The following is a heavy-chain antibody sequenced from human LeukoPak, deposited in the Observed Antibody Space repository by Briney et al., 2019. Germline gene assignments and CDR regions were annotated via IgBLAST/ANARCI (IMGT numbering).Heavy chain of an antibody. D-gene: IGHD1-26*01. CDR1: GFTFSTYW. J-gene: IGHJ4*02. CDR3: ARDVVGSLDY. Sequence: GGSLRLSCAASGFTFSTYWMAWVRQAPGNGLEWVANIKGDESARHQADSVKGRFTISRDNAQNSVYLQMSSLRGEDTGVYYCARDVVGSLDYWGQGTLVTVSS. V-gene: IGHV3-7*01. CDR2: IKGDESAR.